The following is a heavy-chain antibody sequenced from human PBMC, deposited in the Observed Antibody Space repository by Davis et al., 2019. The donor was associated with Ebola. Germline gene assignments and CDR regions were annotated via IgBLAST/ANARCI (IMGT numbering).Heavy chain of an antibody. Sequence: PSETLSLTCTVSGYSISSGYYWGWIRQPPGKGLEWIGSIYHSGSTYYNPSLKSRVTISVDTSKNQFSLKLSSVTAADTAVYYCAREGDLDVGYGMDVWGQGTTVTVSS. CDR2: IYHSGST. V-gene: IGHV4-38-2*02. CDR1: GYSISSGYY. D-gene: IGHD3-16*01. J-gene: IGHJ6*02. CDR3: AREGDLDVGYGMDV.